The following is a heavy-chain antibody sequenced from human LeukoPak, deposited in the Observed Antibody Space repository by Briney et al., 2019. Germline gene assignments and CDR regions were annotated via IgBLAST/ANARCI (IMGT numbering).Heavy chain of an antibody. CDR3: ATRPGYFDY. CDR2: ISYDGSNK. J-gene: IGHJ4*02. V-gene: IGHV3-30*03. CDR1: GFTFSSYG. Sequence: QSGGSLRLSCAASGFTFSSYGMHWVRQAPGRGLEWVAVISYDGSNKYYADSVKGRFTISRDNSKNTLYLQMNSLRAEDTAVYYCATRPGYFDYWGQGTLVTVSS.